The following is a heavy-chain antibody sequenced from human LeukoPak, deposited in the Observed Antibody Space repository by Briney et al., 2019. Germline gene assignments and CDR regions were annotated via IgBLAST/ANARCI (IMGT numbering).Heavy chain of an antibody. Sequence: GESLKISCVVSGFTFSTYGMHWVRQAPGKGLEWVAVISYDGSNKYYADSVKGRFTISRDNSKNTLYLQMNSLRAEDTAVYYCANSYYYDSSGYRLDYWGQGTLVTVSS. D-gene: IGHD3-22*01. CDR3: ANSYYYDSSGYRLDY. J-gene: IGHJ4*02. CDR2: ISYDGSNK. V-gene: IGHV3-30*18. CDR1: GFTFSTYG.